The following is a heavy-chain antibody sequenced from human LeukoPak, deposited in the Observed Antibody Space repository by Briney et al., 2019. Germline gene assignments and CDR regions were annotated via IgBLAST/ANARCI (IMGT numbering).Heavy chain of an antibody. D-gene: IGHD6-19*01. J-gene: IGHJ4*02. CDR2: ISSSSSTI. CDR3: ARDDWPGEWLVPLKFDY. Sequence: GGSLRLSCAASGFTFSSYSMNWVRQAPGKGLEWVSYISSSSSTIYYADSEKGRFTISRDNAKTKLYLQMNSRSAEDAAVYYWARDDWPGEWLVPLKFDYWGQGTLVTVSS. V-gene: IGHV3-48*01. CDR1: GFTFSSYS.